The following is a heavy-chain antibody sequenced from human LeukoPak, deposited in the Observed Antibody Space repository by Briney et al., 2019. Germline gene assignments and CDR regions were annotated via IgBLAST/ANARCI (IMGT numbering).Heavy chain of an antibody. CDR1: GYTLTELS. CDR2: FDPEDGET. Sequence: ASVKVSCKVSGYTLTELSMHWVRQAPGKGLEWMGGFDPEDGETIYAQKFQGRVTMTEDTSTDTAYMELSSLRSEDTAVYYCARSPTVTNPESPDYYYYYMDVWGKGTTVTVSS. CDR3: ARSPTVTNPESPDYYYYYMDV. V-gene: IGHV1-24*01. D-gene: IGHD4-17*01. J-gene: IGHJ6*03.